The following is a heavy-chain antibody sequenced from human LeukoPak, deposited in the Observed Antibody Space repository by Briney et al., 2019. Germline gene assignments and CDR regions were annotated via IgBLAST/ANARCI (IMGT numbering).Heavy chain of an antibody. Sequence: SETLSLTCAVYGGSFSGYYWSWIRQPPGKGLEWIGEINHSGSANYNPSLKSRVTISVDTSKNQFSLKLSSVTAADTAVYYCARSDGYGLVDIWGQGTMVTVSS. D-gene: IGHD3-10*01. CDR1: GGSFSGYY. CDR2: INHSGSA. J-gene: IGHJ3*02. V-gene: IGHV4-34*01. CDR3: ARSDGYGLVDI.